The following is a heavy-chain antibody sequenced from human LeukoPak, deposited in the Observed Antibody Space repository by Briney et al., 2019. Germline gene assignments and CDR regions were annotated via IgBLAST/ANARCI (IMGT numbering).Heavy chain of an antibody. CDR2: NKGGGIKT. D-gene: IGHD2-8*01. J-gene: IGHJ3*02. CDR1: GFTFSSAA. CDR3: ARLYAGDSFDI. V-gene: IGHV3-23*01. Sequence: GGSLRLSCAASGFTFSSAAMRWVRQAPGKGLEWESANKGGGIKTFYTESGKGRFTTSRDNSKNTLYLQMNSLTVGDTAVYYCARLYAGDSFDIWGQGTMVTVSS.